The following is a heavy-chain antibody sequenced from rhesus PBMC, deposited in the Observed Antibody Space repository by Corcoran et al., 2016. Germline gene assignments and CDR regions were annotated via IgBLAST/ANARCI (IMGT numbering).Heavy chain of an antibody. CDR3: ARRLLTAAADY. CDR1: GFSISTSGMG. D-gene: IGHD6-25*01. CDR2: IYWDDDK. J-gene: IGHJ4*01. Sequence: QVTLKESGPALVKPTQTLTLTCTFSGFSISTSGMGLGCIRQPPGKALEWLALIYWDDDKYYSTSLKSRLTISKDTSKNQVVLTMTNMDPVDTATYYCARRLLTAAADYWGQGVLVTVSS. V-gene: IGHV2-174*01.